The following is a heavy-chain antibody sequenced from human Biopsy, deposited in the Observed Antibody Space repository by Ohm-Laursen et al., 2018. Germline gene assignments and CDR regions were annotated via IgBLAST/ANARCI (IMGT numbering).Heavy chain of an antibody. CDR2: IYYSGTT. J-gene: IGHJ5*01. CDR1: GDSISSYY. CDR3: ARVRGGFLEWFDY. Sequence: SQTLSLTCTVSGDSISSYYWSWIRQPPGKVMVWIVSIYYSGTTHKNPSLKSRVTIAVDTSQGLLSLDLSSVTAADTAVYYCARVRGGFLEWFDYWGQGTLVTVSS. V-gene: IGHV4-59*01. D-gene: IGHD3-3*01.